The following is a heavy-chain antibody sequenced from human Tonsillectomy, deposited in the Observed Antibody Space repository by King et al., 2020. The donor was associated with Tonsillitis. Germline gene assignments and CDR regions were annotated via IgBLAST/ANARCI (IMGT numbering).Heavy chain of an antibody. D-gene: IGHD3-16*01. CDR3: ARVVLGPDHYYYCMDV. Sequence: VQLVESGAEVKKPGASVKVSCKASGYTFTSYYMHWVRQAPGQGLEWMGIINPSGGSTSYAQKFQGRVTMTRDTSTSTVYMELSSLRSEDTAVYYCARVVLGPDHYYYCMDVWGQGTTVTVSS. J-gene: IGHJ6*02. CDR2: INPSGGST. V-gene: IGHV1-46*01. CDR1: GYTFTSYY.